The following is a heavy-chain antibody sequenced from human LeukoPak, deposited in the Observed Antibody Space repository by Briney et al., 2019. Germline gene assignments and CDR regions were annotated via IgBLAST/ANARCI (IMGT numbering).Heavy chain of an antibody. D-gene: IGHD3-10*01. CDR2: ISGSAGST. CDR3: AKADGIRGDIWGIDY. J-gene: IGHJ4*02. Sequence: GGSLRLSWAAAGFTFSSYAMSWVRQAPGKGLEWVSAISGSAGSTYYADSVKGRFTISRDNSKNTLYLLMNSLRAEDTAVYYCAKADGIRGDIWGIDYWGQGTLVTVSS. CDR1: GFTFSSYA. V-gene: IGHV3-23*01.